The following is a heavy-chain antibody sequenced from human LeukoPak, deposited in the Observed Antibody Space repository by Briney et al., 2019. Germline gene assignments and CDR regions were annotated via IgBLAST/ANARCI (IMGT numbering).Heavy chain of an antibody. J-gene: IGHJ4*02. V-gene: IGHV3-64*01. CDR2: ISSNGGST. CDR3: ARAASRVGSSSLGY. D-gene: IGHD6-13*01. Sequence: GGSLRLSCAASGVTFSSYAMHWVRQAPGKGLEYVSAISSNGGSTYYANSVKGRFTISRDNSKNTLYLQMGSLRAEDMAVYYCARAASRVGSSSLGYWGQGTLVTVSS. CDR1: GVTFSSYA.